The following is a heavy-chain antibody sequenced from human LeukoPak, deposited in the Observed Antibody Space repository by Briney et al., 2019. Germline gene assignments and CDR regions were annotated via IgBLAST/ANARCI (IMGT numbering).Heavy chain of an antibody. D-gene: IGHD3-22*01. V-gene: IGHV5-51*01. CDR1: GSIFTTYW. Sequence: GASLQISCECSGSIFTTYWIGWGRQLPGRGVEWRGIIYPGDSDTIYSPSFQGQVTISADKSISTAYLQWSSLRASYTAMYYCARQFRDSSGYYSYYFDYWGQGTLVTVSS. CDR3: ARQFRDSSGYYSYYFDY. J-gene: IGHJ4*02. CDR2: IYPGDSDT.